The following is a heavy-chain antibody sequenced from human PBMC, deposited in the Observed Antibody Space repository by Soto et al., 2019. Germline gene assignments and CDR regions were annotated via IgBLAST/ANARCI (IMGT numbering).Heavy chain of an antibody. CDR3: ARDRRLRGDYYYYGMDV. J-gene: IGHJ6*01. V-gene: IGHV3-30-3*01. CDR2: ISYDGSNK. CDR1: GFTFSSYA. Sequence: QVQLVESGGGVVQPGRSLRLSCAASGFTFSSYAMHWVRQAPGKGLEWVAVISYDGSNKYYADSVKGRFTISRDNSKNTLYLQMNSLRAEDTAVYYCARDRRLRGDYYYYGMDVW. D-gene: IGHD2-15*01.